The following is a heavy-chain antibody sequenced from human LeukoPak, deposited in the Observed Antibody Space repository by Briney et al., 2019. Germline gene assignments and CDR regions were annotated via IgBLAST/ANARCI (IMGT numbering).Heavy chain of an antibody. D-gene: IGHD3-22*01. CDR1: GGSISSGSYY. Sequence: SQTLSLTCTVSGGSISSGSYYSSWIRQPPGKGLEWIVRIYTSGGTNYNPSLKRRVTISVDTSKNQFSLKLSSVTAADTAVYYCARSNFESYYYDSSGSYTFDIWGQGTMVTVSS. J-gene: IGHJ3*02. V-gene: IGHV4-61*02. CDR2: IYTSGGT. CDR3: ARSNFESYYYDSSGSYTFDI.